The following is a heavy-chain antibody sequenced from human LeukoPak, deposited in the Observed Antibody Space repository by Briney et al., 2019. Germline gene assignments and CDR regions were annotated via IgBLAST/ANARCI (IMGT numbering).Heavy chain of an antibody. CDR3: ARGGIPVSGIDEIDY. D-gene: IGHD6-19*01. J-gene: IGHJ4*02. Sequence: GGSLRLSCAASGFTLRSYDMHWVRQVTGKGLEWVSAIWISGDTYYPNSVKGRFTISRENAKNSLYLQMNSLTAGDTAVYYCARGGIPVSGIDEIDYWGQGTLVTVSS. CDR1: GFTLRSYD. V-gene: IGHV3-13*01. CDR2: IWISGDT.